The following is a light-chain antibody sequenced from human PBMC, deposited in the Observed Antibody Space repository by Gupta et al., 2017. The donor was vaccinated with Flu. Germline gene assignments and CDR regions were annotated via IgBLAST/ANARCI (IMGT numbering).Light chain of an antibody. V-gene: IGKV1-39*01. CDR2: AAS. CDR1: RNIDSY. J-gene: IGKJ2*01. CDR3: QQSYSVPYT. Sequence: GDTLTITCLASRNIDSYLNWFQQTPGRAPKLLVYAASGLQRGAPSRFSGRGSGTEFTLTISGLQPEDFVTYYCQQSYSVPYTFGQGTTL.